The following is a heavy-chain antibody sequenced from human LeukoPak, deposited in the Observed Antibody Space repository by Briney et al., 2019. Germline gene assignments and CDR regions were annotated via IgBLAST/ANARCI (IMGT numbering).Heavy chain of an antibody. CDR2: ISGSGGST. Sequence: GGSLRLSCAASGFTFSSYAMSWVRQAPGKGLEWVSAISGSGGSTYYADSVKGRFTISRDNSENTLYLQMNSLRAEDTAVYYCAKDPDIVGATTPDYWGQGTLVTVSS. J-gene: IGHJ4*02. CDR3: AKDPDIVGATTPDY. CDR1: GFTFSSYA. V-gene: IGHV3-23*01. D-gene: IGHD1-26*01.